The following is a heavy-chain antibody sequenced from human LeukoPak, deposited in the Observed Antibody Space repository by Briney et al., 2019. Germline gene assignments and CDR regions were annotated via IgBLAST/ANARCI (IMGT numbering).Heavy chain of an antibody. J-gene: IGHJ4*02. D-gene: IGHD6-6*01. CDR1: GFTFSSYW. V-gene: IGHV3-74*01. CDR3: ARVSSSSWTMEFDY. Sequence: GGSLRLSCAASGFTFSSYWMHWVRQAPGKGLVWVSRINSDGSSTSYADSVKGRFTISRDNAKNTLYLQMNSLRAEDTAVYYCARVSSSSWTMEFDYWGQGTLVTVSS. CDR2: INSDGSST.